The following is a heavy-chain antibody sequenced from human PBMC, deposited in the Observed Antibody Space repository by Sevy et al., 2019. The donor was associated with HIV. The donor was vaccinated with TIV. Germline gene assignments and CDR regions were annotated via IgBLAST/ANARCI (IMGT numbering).Heavy chain of an antibody. CDR1: GGSISSYY. D-gene: IGHD3-22*01. Sequence: SETLSLTCTVSGGSISSYYWSWIRQPPGKGLEWIGYIYYSGSTNYNPSLKSRVTISVDTSKNQFSLKMSSVTAADTAVDYCARARGISYYYDSSGLGAWFDPWGQGTLVTVSS. J-gene: IGHJ5*02. V-gene: IGHV4-59*01. CDR3: ARARGISYYYDSSGLGAWFDP. CDR2: IYYSGST.